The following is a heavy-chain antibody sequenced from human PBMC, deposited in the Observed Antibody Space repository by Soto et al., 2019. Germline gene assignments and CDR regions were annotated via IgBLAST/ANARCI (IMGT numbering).Heavy chain of an antibody. Sequence: GGSLRLSCAASGFTFISYEMNWVRQAPGKGLEWVSYISSSGSTIYYADSVKGRFTISRDNAKNSLYLQMNSLRAEDTAVYYCARDGIMGSGFDPWGQGTLVTVSS. V-gene: IGHV3-48*03. D-gene: IGHD2-15*01. J-gene: IGHJ5*02. CDR2: ISSSGSTI. CDR3: ARDGIMGSGFDP. CDR1: GFTFISYE.